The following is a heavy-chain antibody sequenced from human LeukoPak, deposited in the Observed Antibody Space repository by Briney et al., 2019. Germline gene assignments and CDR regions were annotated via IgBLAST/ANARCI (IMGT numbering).Heavy chain of an antibody. D-gene: IGHD6-19*01. Sequence: GGSLRLSCAASGFTFSNYAMSWVRQAPGKGLEWVAIIKQDGSETYYVDSVKGRFTISRDNAKNSVYLQMNSLRAEDTAVYYCAGDRGWLIASWGQGTLVTVSS. CDR1: GFTFSNYA. V-gene: IGHV3-7*01. J-gene: IGHJ4*02. CDR2: IKQDGSET. CDR3: AGDRGWLIAS.